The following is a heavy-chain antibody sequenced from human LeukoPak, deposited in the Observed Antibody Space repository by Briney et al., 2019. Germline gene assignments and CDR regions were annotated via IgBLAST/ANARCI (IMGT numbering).Heavy chain of an antibody. CDR2: INHSGST. D-gene: IGHD3-3*01. J-gene: IGHJ5*02. CDR1: GGSISSYY. CDR3: ARGLSAYTIFGQHRNWFDP. Sequence: SETLSLTCTVSGGSISSYYWSWIRQPPGKGLEWIGEINHSGSTNYNPSLKSRVTISVDTSKNQFSLKLSSVTAADTAVYYCARGLSAYTIFGQHRNWFDPWGQGTLVTVSS. V-gene: IGHV4-34*01.